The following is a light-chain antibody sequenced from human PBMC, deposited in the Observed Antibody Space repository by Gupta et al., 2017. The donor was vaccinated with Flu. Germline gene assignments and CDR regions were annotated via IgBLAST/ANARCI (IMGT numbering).Light chain of an antibody. J-gene: IGKJ4*01. CDR3: QQDDSYSIT. CDR1: QSVSSW. Sequence: PSTLPAYVRDIVTITFLASQSVSSWLAWYHQKPGKAPNLLIYKASNLESGVPSRFSSSGSGTAFTLTISSLQPDDFATYYCQQDDSYSITFGGGTKVEI. V-gene: IGKV1-5*03. CDR2: KAS.